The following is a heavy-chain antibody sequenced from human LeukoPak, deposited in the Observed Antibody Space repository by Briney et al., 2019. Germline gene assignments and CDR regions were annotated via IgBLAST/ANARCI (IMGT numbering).Heavy chain of an antibody. D-gene: IGHD2-8*01. V-gene: IGHV4-59*08. CDR1: GGSISGYY. Sequence: SETLSLTCTVSGGSISGYYWSWVRQPPGKGLEWIAYIHYSGSTSYNPSLKSRVTILVDTSKNQVSLRITSVTAADTAVYYCARRSLRGTNNYNYFMDVWGNGTTVTVAS. CDR2: IHYSGST. CDR3: ARRSLRGTNNYNYFMDV. J-gene: IGHJ6*03.